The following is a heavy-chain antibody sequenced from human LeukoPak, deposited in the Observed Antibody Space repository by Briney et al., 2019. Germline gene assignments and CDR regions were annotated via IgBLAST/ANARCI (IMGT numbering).Heavy chain of an antibody. D-gene: IGHD3-22*01. CDR1: GFTFSSYG. CDR3: ARSRSGYYEDY. J-gene: IGHJ4*02. CDR2: IKEDGSEK. Sequence: GGSLRLSCAASGFTFSSYGMSWVRQAPGKGLEWVANIKEDGSEKYYVDSVKGRFTISRDNAKNSLSLQVNSLRAEDTAVYYCARSRSGYYEDYWGQGTLVTVSS. V-gene: IGHV3-7*01.